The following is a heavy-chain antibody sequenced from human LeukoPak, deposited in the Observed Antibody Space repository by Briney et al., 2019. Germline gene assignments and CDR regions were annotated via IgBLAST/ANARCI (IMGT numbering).Heavy chain of an antibody. J-gene: IGHJ4*02. Sequence: GGSLRLSCAASGFTVSSNYMSWVRQAPGKGLEWVSSISSSSSYVYYADSVKGRFTISRDNAKNPLYLQMNSLRAEDTAVYYCARGVIQLLDYWGQGTLVTVSS. CDR3: ARGVIQLLDY. CDR1: GFTVSSNY. V-gene: IGHV3-21*01. D-gene: IGHD5-18*01. CDR2: ISSSSSYV.